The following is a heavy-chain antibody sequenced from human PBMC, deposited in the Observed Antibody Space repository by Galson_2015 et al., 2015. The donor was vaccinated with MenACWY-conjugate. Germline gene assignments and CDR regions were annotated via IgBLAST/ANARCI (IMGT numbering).Heavy chain of an antibody. CDR2: IYPADSDT. J-gene: IGHJ2*01. V-gene: IGHV5-51*01. D-gene: IGHD4-23*01. CDR3: ARHGDSGGNQSWYFGL. Sequence: QSRAEVTEPGNSLQISCKGSGYRFTNYWIGWLRQVPGKGLEWMGNIYPADSDTKYSPSFQGQVTISVDTSINTAYLQWPSLRASDTAMYYFARHGDSGGNQSWYFGLWGRGTLVTVSS. CDR1: GYRFTNYW.